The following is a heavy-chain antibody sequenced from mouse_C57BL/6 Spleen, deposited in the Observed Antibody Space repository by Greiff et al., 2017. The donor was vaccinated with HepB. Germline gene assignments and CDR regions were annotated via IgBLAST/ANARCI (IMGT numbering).Heavy chain of an antibody. Sequence: QVQLQQPGAELVKPGASVKLSCKASGYTFTSYWMHWVKQRPGRGLEWIGRIDPNSGGTKYNEKLKSKATLTVDKPSSTAYMQLSSLTSEDSAVYYCAREGERTVVASAWFAYWGQGTLVTVSA. V-gene: IGHV1-72*01. CDR3: AREGERTVVASAWFAY. J-gene: IGHJ3*01. CDR2: IDPNSGGT. D-gene: IGHD1-1*01. CDR1: GYTFTSYW.